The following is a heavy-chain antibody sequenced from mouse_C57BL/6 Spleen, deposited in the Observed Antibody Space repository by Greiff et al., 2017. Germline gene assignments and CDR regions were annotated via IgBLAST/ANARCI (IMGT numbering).Heavy chain of an antibody. CDR2: INPSSGYT. J-gene: IGHJ2*01. CDR1: GYTFTSYW. D-gene: IGHD1-1*01. V-gene: IGHV1-7*01. CDR3: ATPLSDGSSYSD. Sequence: LVESGAELAKPGASVKLSCKASGYTFTSYWMHWVKQRPGQGLEWIGYINPSSGYTKYNQKFKGKATLTADKSSSTAYMQLSSLTYEDSAVYYCATPLSDGSSYSDWGQGTTLTVSS.